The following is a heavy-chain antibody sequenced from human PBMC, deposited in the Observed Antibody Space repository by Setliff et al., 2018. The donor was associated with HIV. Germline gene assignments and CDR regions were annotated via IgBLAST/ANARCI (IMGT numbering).Heavy chain of an antibody. D-gene: IGHD2-15*01. Sequence: PGGSLRLSCAASGLTFNNAWMNWVRQAPGKGLEWVGRIKSASAGGAIDYAAPVKGRFSISRDDSKNMLYLQMNNLRADDTAVYYCAREPCSGGSCYSGYFDYWGQGTLVTVSS. V-gene: IGHV3-15*07. CDR1: GLTFNNAW. CDR3: AREPCSGGSCYSGYFDY. CDR2: IKSASAGGAI. J-gene: IGHJ4*02.